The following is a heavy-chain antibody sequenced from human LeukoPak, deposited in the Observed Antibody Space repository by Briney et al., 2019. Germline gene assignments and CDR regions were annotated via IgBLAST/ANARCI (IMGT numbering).Heavy chain of an antibody. V-gene: IGHV1-18*04. CDR1: GYTFTGYY. CDR3: ARVDGYYYDSSGYYPDY. J-gene: IGHJ4*02. Sequence: EASVKVSCKASGYTFTGYYMHWVRQAPGQGLEWMGWISAYNGNTNYAQKLQGRVTMTTDTSTSTAYMELRSLRSDDTAVYYCARVDGYYYDSSGYYPDYWGQGTLVTVSS. D-gene: IGHD3-22*01. CDR2: ISAYNGNT.